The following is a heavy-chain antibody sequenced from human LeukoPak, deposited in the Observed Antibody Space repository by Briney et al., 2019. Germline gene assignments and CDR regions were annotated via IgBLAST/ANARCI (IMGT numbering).Heavy chain of an antibody. J-gene: IGHJ3*02. D-gene: IGHD1-26*01. CDR1: GASITIGAESYH. CDR3: ARELGSLDAFDAFDI. Sequence: PSATLSLTCTVSGASITIGAESYHWGWIRQPPGKGLEWIGTIYYTGISYYNPSLESRVTSSLDTSKNQFSLTLNSVTAADTAVYYCARELGSLDAFDAFDIWGQGTMVTVSS. CDR2: IYYTGIS. V-gene: IGHV4-39*07.